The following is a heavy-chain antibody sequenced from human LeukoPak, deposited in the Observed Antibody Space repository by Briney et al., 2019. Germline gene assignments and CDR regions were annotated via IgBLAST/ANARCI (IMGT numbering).Heavy chain of an antibody. CDR2: IYYSGST. V-gene: IGHV4-31*03. Sequence: SQTLSLTCTVSGASISSGAYYWSWIRQHPGKGLEWIGYIYYSGSTYYNPSLKSRATISVDKSKNQFSLKLSSVTAADTAVYYCARGRDLRSTPFDFWGQGTLVTVSS. CDR1: GASISSGAYY. J-gene: IGHJ4*02. CDR3: ARGRDLRSTPFDF. D-gene: IGHD5/OR15-5a*01.